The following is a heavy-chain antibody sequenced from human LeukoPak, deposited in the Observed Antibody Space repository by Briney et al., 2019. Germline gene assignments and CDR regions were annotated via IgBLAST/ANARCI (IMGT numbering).Heavy chain of an antibody. D-gene: IGHD4-17*01. CDR3: ARYWVTTQYNWFDP. Sequence: SETLSLTCTVSGGSISSYYWSWIRQAAGKGLEWIWRIYTSGSTNYNPSLKSRVTMSVDTSKNQFSLKLSSVTAADTAVYYCARYWVTTQYNWFDPWGQGTLVTVSS. CDR1: GGSISSYY. V-gene: IGHV4-4*07. CDR2: IYTSGST. J-gene: IGHJ5*02.